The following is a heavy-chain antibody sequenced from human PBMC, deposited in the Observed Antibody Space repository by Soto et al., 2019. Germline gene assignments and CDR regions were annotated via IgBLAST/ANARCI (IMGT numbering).Heavy chain of an antibody. Sequence: PGESLKTSCTASGFTFGDYAMSWFRQAPGKGLEWVGFIRSKAYGGTTEYAASVKGRFTISRDDSKSIAYLQMNSLETEDTAVYYCTRAEYIVVVTATNYFDYWGQGTLVTVSS. V-gene: IGHV3-49*03. CDR3: TRAEYIVVVTATNYFDY. J-gene: IGHJ4*02. CDR2: IRSKAYGGTT. CDR1: GFTFGDYA. D-gene: IGHD2-21*02.